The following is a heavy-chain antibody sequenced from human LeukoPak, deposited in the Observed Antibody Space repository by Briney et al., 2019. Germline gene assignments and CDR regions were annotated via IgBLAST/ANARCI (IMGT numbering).Heavy chain of an antibody. D-gene: IGHD2-15*01. CDR1: GESLNSYY. CDR2: IYESGTT. Sequence: SSETLSLTCAVYGESLNSYYWSWVRQPPGEGLEWIGEIYESGTTEYNPSLKSRVTISMVPSKQQFSLSLSSVTAADTAVYYCARDAWATRLGSWGLGTPVIVSS. V-gene: IGHV4-34*01. J-gene: IGHJ4*02. CDR3: ARDAWATRLGS.